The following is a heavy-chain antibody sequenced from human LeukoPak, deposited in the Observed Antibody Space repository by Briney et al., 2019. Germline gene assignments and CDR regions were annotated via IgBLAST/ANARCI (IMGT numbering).Heavy chain of an antibody. Sequence: SETLSLTCAVSGYSISSGYYWGWIRQPPGKGLEWIGSIYHSGSTYYNPSLKSRVTISVDTSKNQFSLKLSSVTAADTAVYYCARAPGVVIDYYYYYMDVWGKGTTVTVSS. D-gene: IGHD3-3*01. CDR1: GYSISSGYY. V-gene: IGHV4-38-2*01. CDR2: IYHSGST. CDR3: ARAPGVVIDYYYYYMDV. J-gene: IGHJ6*03.